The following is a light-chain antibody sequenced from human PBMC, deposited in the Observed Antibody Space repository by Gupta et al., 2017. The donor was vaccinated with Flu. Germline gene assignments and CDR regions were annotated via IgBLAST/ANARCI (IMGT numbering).Light chain of an antibody. CDR3: AARDDSGYVV. CDR1: SSNIGSNT. V-gene: IGLV1-44*01. Sequence: QSVLTQPPSASGTPGQRVTIPCPGSSSNIGSNTVNWYQQLPGTAPKLLIYSNNQRPSGVPDRFSGSKSGTSASLAISGLQAEDEADYYCAARDDSGYVVFGGGTKLTVL. CDR2: SNN. J-gene: IGLJ2*01.